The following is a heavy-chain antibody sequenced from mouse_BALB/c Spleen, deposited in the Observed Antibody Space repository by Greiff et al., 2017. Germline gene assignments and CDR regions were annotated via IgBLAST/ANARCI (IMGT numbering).Heavy chain of an antibody. J-gene: IGHJ2*01. CDR1: GFNITDYY. Sequence: EVKLMESGAELVRPGASVKLSCTASGFNITDYYMHWVKQRPEQGLEWIGWIDPENGDTEYAPKFQGKATMTADTSSNTAYLQLSRLTSEDTAVYYCNAVIATDFFDYWGQGTTVTVSS. V-gene: IGHV14-4*02. CDR2: IDPENGDT. D-gene: IGHD1-2*01. CDR3: NAVIATDFFDY.